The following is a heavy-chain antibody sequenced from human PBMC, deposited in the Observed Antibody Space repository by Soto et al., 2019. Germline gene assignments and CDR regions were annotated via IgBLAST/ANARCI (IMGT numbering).Heavy chain of an antibody. CDR3: AKHHVPRVGAHDQ. Sequence: PXESLRVSWAVSGFTFSTSARSLVLQAPGRGLEWVSAISADGAITHYADSVKGRFTMSRDNSKNTVYLQVNSLRAEDTAVYYCAKHHVPRVGAHDQWGQGSLVTVSS. CDR2: ISADGAIT. CDR1: GFTFSTSA. V-gene: IGHV3-23*01. J-gene: IGHJ4*02. D-gene: IGHD1-26*01.